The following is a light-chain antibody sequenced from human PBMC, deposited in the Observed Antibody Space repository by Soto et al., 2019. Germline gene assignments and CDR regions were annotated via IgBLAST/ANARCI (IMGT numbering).Light chain of an antibody. CDR3: SSYTSSSTYV. V-gene: IGLV2-14*01. CDR1: SSDVGDYNY. CDR2: EVN. J-gene: IGLJ1*01. Sequence: QPVLTQPASVSGSPGRSNTISCTGASSDVGDYNYVSWYQHHPGKAPKLLIYEVNNRPSGVSDRFSGSKSGNVASLTISWLQAEDEADYYCSSYTSSSTYVFGTGTKVTV.